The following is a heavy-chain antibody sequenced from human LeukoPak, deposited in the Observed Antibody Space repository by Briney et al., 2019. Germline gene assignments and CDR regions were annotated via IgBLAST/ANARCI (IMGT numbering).Heavy chain of an antibody. Sequence: GGSLRLSCAVSGITLSNYGMSWVRQAAGKGLEWVAGISDSGGRTNYADSVKGRFTISRDNPKNTLYRQMNSLRAEDTAVYFCAKRGVVIRVILVGFHKEAYYFDSWGQGALVTVSS. V-gene: IGHV3-23*01. CDR1: GITLSNYG. CDR3: AKRGVVIRVILVGFHKEAYYFDS. D-gene: IGHD3-22*01. J-gene: IGHJ4*02. CDR2: ISDSGGRT.